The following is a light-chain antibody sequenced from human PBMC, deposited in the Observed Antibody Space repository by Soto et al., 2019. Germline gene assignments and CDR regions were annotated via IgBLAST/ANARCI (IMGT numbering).Light chain of an antibody. J-gene: IGLJ3*02. CDR2: EVS. V-gene: IGLV2-14*01. CDR3: SSYTSRSTWV. CDR1: SSDVRGYNY. Sequence: QSVLTQPASVSGSPGQSITISCTGTSSDVRGYNYVSWYQQHPGKAPKLMIYEVSNRPSGVSNRFSGSKSGNTASLTISGLQAEDEADYYCSSYTSRSTWVFGGGTQLTVL.